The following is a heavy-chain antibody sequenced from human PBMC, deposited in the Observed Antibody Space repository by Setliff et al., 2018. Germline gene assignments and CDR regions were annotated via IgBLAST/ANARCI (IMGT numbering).Heavy chain of an antibody. CDR2: INHSGST. V-gene: IGHV4-34*01. Sequence: SETLSLTCTVYGGSFTNYYWGWIRQSPGKGLEWIGEINHSGSTNYNPSLKSRLTISVDASTNQFSLKLYSVTAADTAVYYCRYWSGYYNNDYWGQGTLVTVPS. CDR1: GGSFTNYY. CDR3: RYWSGYYNNDY. J-gene: IGHJ4*02. D-gene: IGHD3-3*01.